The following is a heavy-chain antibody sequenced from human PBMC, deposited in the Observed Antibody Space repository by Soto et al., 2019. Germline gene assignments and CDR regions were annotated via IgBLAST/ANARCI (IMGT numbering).Heavy chain of an antibody. CDR3: ARDPDYYDSSGYYSIDY. CDR2: ISSSSSYI. V-gene: IGHV3-21*01. CDR1: GFTFSSYS. J-gene: IGHJ4*02. Sequence: GGSLRLSCAASGFTFSSYSMNWVRQAPGKGLEWVSSISSSSSYIYYADSVKGRFTISRDNAKNSLYLQMNSLRAEDTAVYYCARDPDYYDSSGYYSIDYWGRGTLVTVSS. D-gene: IGHD3-22*01.